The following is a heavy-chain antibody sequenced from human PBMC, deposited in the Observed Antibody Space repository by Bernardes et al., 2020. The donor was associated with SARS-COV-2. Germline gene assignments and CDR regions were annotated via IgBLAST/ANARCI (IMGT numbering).Heavy chain of an antibody. D-gene: IGHD3-22*01. V-gene: IGHV3-53*01. CDR3: ATELQYDNLH. J-gene: IGHJ4*02. CDR2: ISAIRNT. CDR1: GLVFSNTD. Sequence: GGSLGLSCRTSGLVFSNTDMAWVRQAPGMGLEWVATISAIRNTHYADPVQGRFIISRDDANNAIYLQMNSLRAEDTATYFCATELQYDNLHWGQGTRVTVSS.